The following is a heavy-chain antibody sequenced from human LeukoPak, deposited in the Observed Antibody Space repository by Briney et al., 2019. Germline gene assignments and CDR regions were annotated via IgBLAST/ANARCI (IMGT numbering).Heavy chain of an antibody. D-gene: IGHD2-15*01. CDR2: INHSGIT. Sequence: PSETLSLTCAFYVASFSGYYWRSIRQPPGKGLEWIGEINHSGITTYNPSLKSRVTISVDTSKKQFSLKLNSVTAADTAVYYCAISHKWLLLDYWGQGTLVTVSS. J-gene: IGHJ4*02. V-gene: IGHV4-34*01. CDR1: VASFSGYY. CDR3: AISHKWLLLDY.